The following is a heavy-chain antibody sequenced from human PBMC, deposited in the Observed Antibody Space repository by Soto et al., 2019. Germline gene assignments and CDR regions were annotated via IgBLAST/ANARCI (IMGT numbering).Heavy chain of an antibody. CDR3: ARDGTYYDYVWGSYRPFDY. J-gene: IGHJ4*02. D-gene: IGHD3-16*02. Sequence: GGSLRLSCAASGFTLSSYSMNWVRQAPGKGLEWVSSISSSSSYIYYADSVKGRFTISGENAKNSLYLQMNSLRAEDTAVYYWARDGTYYDYVWGSYRPFDYWGQGTLVTVSS. CDR1: GFTLSSYS. CDR2: ISSSSSYI. V-gene: IGHV3-21*01.